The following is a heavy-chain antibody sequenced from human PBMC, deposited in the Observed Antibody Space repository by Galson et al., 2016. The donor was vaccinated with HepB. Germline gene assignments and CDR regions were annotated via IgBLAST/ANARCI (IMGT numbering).Heavy chain of an antibody. CDR3: ARWDAGTTGDYYYYGMDV. CDR1: GGNFMNYA. D-gene: IGHD1-1*01. J-gene: IGHJ6*02. CDR2: IIPFFGTP. Sequence: SVKVSCKASGGNFMNYAISWVRQAPGQRLEWMGGIIPFFGTPDYPQKFEGRVTITADESTSTAYMELRSLRSEDTAVYYCARWDAGTTGDYYYYGMDVWGQGTPVTVSS. V-gene: IGHV1-69*13.